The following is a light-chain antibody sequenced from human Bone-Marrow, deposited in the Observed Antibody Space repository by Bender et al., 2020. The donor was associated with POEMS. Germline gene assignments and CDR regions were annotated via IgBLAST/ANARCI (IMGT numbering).Light chain of an antibody. Sequence: QSALTQPASVSASSGQSITISCTGTSSDVGAFNLVSWYQQHPGKAPQLILYEVTKRPSGVSFRFSGSKSGITASLTISGLQAEDEADYYCCSYAGNVLFGGGTKLTVL. V-gene: IGLV2-23*02. J-gene: IGLJ3*02. CDR3: CSYAGNVL. CDR1: SSDVGAFNL. CDR2: EVT.